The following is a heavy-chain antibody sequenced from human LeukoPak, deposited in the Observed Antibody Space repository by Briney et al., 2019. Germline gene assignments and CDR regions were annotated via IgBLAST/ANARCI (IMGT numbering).Heavy chain of an antibody. CDR1: GFTFSSYA. CDR2: ISYDGSNK. J-gene: IGHJ6*03. Sequence: PGRSLRLSCAASGFTFSSYAMHWVRQAPGKGPEWVAVISYDGSNKYYADSVKGRFTISRDNSKNTLYLQMNSPKPEDTAVYYCAKDSGNSWVDYYYMDVWGKGTTVTVSS. CDR3: AKDSGNSWVDYYYMDV. V-gene: IGHV3-30-3*01. D-gene: IGHD4-23*01.